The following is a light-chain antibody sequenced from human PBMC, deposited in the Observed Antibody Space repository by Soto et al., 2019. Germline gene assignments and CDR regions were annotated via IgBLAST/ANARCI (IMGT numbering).Light chain of an antibody. J-gene: IGKJ1*01. CDR1: QTIDTW. CDR3: PHYTFYSIT. V-gene: IGKV1-5*03. Sequence: DIQMTQSPSTLSASIGDGVTITCRASQTIDTWLAWYQQKPGKTPKLLIYKASSLQTGVPSRFSGSGSGTEFTLTICSLQPDDFATYYCPHYTFYSITFGQGTKVEVK. CDR2: KAS.